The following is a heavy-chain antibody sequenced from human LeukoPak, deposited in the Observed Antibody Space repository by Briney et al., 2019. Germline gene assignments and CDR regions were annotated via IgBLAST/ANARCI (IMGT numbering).Heavy chain of an antibody. Sequence: PGGSLRLSCAASGFTFSNHWMHWVRQAPGKGLVWVSRLKTDGTHMDYADSVKGRFTISRDNARNMLYLQMNSLRAEDTAVYFCARGISPTNTMIDYWGLGTLVTVSS. CDR1: GFTFSNHW. D-gene: IGHD3-22*01. CDR2: LKTDGTHM. V-gene: IGHV3-74*01. J-gene: IGHJ4*02. CDR3: ARGISPTNTMIDY.